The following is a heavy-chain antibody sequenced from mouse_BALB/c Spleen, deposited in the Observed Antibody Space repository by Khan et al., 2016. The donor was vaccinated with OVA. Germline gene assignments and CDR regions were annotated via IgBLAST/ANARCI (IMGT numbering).Heavy chain of an antibody. CDR1: GYSFTGYF. V-gene: IGHV1-20*02. D-gene: IGHD2-13*01. J-gene: IGHJ2*01. CDR3: ARIYRGDFDY. CDR2: INPHIGET. Sequence: IQLVQSGPELVKPGASVKISCKASGYSFTGYFMNWVMQSHGKSLEWIGRINPHIGETFYNQKFKGKATLTVDESSSTAHMELRSLASEDSAVYYCARIYRGDFDYWGQGTTVTVSS.